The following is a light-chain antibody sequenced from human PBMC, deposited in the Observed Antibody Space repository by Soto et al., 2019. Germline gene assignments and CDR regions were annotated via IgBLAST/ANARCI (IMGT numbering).Light chain of an antibody. CDR3: QQYGCSPPYT. CDR2: GAL. J-gene: IGKJ2*01. V-gene: IGKV3-20*01. CDR1: QSVSSSY. Sequence: EIVLKQSPGTLSLSPGERATLSCRASQSVSSSYLAWYQQKPGQAPRLLIYGALNRATGIPDRFSASGSGTDFTLTISRLEPDDFAMYYCQQYGCSPPYTFGQGTKLEIK.